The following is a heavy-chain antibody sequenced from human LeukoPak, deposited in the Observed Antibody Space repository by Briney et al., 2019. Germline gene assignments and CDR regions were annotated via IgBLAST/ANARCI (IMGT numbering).Heavy chain of an antibody. J-gene: IGHJ5*02. CDR1: GDSISGNY. D-gene: IGHD2-15*01. V-gene: IGHV4-4*07. Sequence: PSETLSLTCTVSGDSISGNYWGWLRQPAGKVLEWIGRLYSSGSTNYNPSLKSRVTMSVDTSKNQFSLKLSSVTAADTAAYYCARDRCSGGTCYSFDPWGQGTLVTVSS. CDR3: ARDRCSGGTCYSFDP. CDR2: LYSSGST.